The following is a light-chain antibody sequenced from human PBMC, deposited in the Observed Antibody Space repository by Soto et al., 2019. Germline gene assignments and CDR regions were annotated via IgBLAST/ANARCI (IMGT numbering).Light chain of an antibody. Sequence: EIVLTQSPGTLSLSPGERATLSCRASQSISSSYLAWYQQKPGQAPRLLIYGASSRATGVPARFSGSGSGTEFTLTISSLMSDDSAVYYCQQYNGWPTFGQGTKVDIK. CDR2: GAS. J-gene: IGKJ1*01. CDR3: QQYNGWPT. CDR1: QSISSSY. V-gene: IGKV3-20*01.